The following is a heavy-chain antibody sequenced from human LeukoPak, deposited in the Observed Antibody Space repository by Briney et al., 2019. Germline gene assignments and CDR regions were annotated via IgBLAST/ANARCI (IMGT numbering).Heavy chain of an antibody. CDR3: ARHYRRFHQDY. CDR1: GYSFTSYW. V-gene: IGHV5-51*01. Sequence: GESLKISCKGSGYSFTSYWIGWVRQLPGKSLEGMGIIYPGDSNTRYSPSFQGQVTISADKSISTAYLQWSSLKASDTAMYYCARHYRRFHQDYWGQGTLVTVSS. J-gene: IGHJ4*02. CDR2: IYPGDSNT. D-gene: IGHD3-16*02.